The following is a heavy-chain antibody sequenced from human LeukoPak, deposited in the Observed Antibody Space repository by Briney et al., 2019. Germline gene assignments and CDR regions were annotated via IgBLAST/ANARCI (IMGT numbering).Heavy chain of an antibody. CDR2: INTSGGDT. CDR3: AKDKDYYGSGRAHATYGMDV. V-gene: IGHV3-23*01. J-gene: IGHJ6*02. CDR1: GFTFSSHA. D-gene: IGHD3-10*01. Sequence: GGSLRLSCAASGFTFSSHAMSWVRQAPGKGLEWVSVINTSGGDTYYAGSVKGRFTISRDNSKNTLYLQMNSLRAEDTAVYYCAKDKDYYGSGRAHATYGMDVWGQGTTVTVSS.